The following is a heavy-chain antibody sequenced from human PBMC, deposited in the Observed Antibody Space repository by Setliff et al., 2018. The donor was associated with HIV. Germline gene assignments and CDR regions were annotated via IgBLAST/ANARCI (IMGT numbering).Heavy chain of an antibody. V-gene: IGHV4-4*02. J-gene: IGHJ3*02. Sequence: PSETLSLTCAVSGGSISSNNWWSWVRQPPGKGLEWIGEIYHGGSTNYNSSLKSRVTISVDTSKNQFSLKLSSVTAADTAVYYCARGRRNEWELLLLAFDMWGQGTMVTVSS. CDR3: ARGRRNEWELLLLAFDM. CDR1: GGSISSNNW. CDR2: IYHGGST. D-gene: IGHD1-26*01.